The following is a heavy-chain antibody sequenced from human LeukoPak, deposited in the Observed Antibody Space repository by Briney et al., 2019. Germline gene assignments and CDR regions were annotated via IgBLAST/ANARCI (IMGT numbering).Heavy chain of an antibody. CDR2: ISGSGGST. D-gene: IGHD3-16*02. Sequence: GGSLRLSCAASGFTFSGYAMNWVRQAPGKGLEWVAAISGSGGSTYYADSVKGRFTISRDNSKNTLYLQMNSLSAEDTAVYYCAKIVTGPVPGPYDAFDIWGQGTMVTVSS. CDR1: GFTFSGYA. CDR3: AKIVTGPVPGPYDAFDI. J-gene: IGHJ3*02. V-gene: IGHV3-23*01.